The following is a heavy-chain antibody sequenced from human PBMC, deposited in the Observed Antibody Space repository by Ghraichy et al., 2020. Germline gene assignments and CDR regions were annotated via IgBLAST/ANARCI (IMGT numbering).Heavy chain of an antibody. CDR2: IRNKANRYTT. Sequence: GGSLRLSCAASGFTLSDHCMDWFRQAPGKGLEWVARIRNKANRYTTEYAASVKGRFTISRDDSKDSLYLQMNSLETEDTAVYYCARTIVGSNKYFDYWGQGTLVTVSP. CDR1: GFTLSDHC. J-gene: IGHJ4*02. CDR3: ARTIVGSNKYFDY. D-gene: IGHD1-26*01. V-gene: IGHV3-72*01.